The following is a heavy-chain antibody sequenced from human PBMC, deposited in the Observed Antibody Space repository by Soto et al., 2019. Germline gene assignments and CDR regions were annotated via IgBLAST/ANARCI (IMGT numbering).Heavy chain of an antibody. V-gene: IGHV3-30*18. CDR3: AKDLRTTISDCGMDV. Sequence: GGSLRLSCVASGFTFGSHGMHWVRQAPGKGLEWVAVISYDETNEHYVDSVKGRFTISRDNSKSILYLQMNRLRPEDTAVYKCAKDLRTTISDCGMDVWGQGTTVTVSS. CDR1: GFTFGSHG. D-gene: IGHD1-26*01. CDR2: ISYDETNE. J-gene: IGHJ6*02.